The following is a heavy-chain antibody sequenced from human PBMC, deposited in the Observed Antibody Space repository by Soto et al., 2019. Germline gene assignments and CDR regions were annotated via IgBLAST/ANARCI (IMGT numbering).Heavy chain of an antibody. CDR1: GFTFSSYG. CDR2: IWYDGSNK. CDR3: ARDLLDWMGYWFDP. J-gene: IGHJ5*02. D-gene: IGHD3-10*01. V-gene: IGHV3-33*01. Sequence: GGSLRLSCAASGFTFSSYGMHWVRQAPGKGLEWVAVIWYDGSNKYYADSVKGRFTISRDNSKNTLYLQMNSLRAEDTAVYYCARDLLDWMGYWFDPWGQGTLVTVSS.